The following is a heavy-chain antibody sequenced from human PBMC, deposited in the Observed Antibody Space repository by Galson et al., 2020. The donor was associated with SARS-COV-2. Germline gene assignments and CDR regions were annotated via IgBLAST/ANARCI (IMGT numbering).Heavy chain of an antibody. CDR2: INPSGGST. J-gene: IGHJ3*02. Sequence: ASVKVSCKASGYTFTSYYMHWVRQAPGQGLEWMGIINPSGGSTSYAQKFQGRVTMTRDTSTSTVYMELSSLRSEDTAVYYCASFYSGYDARDAFDIWGQGTMVTVSS. CDR1: GYTFTSYY. CDR3: ASFYSGYDARDAFDI. D-gene: IGHD5-12*01. V-gene: IGHV1-46*01.